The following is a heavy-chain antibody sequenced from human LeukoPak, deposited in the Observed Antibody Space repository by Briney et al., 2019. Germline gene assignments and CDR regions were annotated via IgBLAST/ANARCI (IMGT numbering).Heavy chain of an antibody. V-gene: IGHV4-59*01. CDR1: GGSIINYY. CDR2: IYYSGGT. CDR3: ASMPSVAVAGTYYYYCYMDI. D-gene: IGHD6-19*01. Sequence: SETLSLTCTMSGGSIINYYWTWIRQPPGKGQEWIGHIYYSGGTNYNPSLKSRVTISVDTSKKEFSLKLTSVIAADTAVYYCASMPSVAVAGTYYYYCYMDIWGKGTTLTVS. J-gene: IGHJ6*03.